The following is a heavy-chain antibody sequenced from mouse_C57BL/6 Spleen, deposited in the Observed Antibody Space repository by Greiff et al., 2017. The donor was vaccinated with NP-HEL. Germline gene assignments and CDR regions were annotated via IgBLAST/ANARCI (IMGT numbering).Heavy chain of an antibody. V-gene: IGHV5-9-1*02. D-gene: IGHD1-1*01. Sequence: EVKLVESGEGLVKPGGSLKLSCAASGFTFSSYAMSWVRQTPEKRLEWVAYISSGGDYIYYADTVKGRFTISRDNARNTLYLQMSSLKSEDTAMYYCTRDGTTVVGYAMDYWGQGTSVTVSS. CDR3: TRDGTTVVGYAMDY. CDR1: GFTFSSYA. J-gene: IGHJ4*01. CDR2: ISSGGDYI.